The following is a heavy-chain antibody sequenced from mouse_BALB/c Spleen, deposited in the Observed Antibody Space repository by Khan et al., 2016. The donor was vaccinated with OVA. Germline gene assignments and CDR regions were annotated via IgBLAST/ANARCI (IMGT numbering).Heavy chain of an antibody. V-gene: IGHV2-6-4*01. CDR3: ARTYYRYDGYYAMDY. D-gene: IGHD2-14*01. CDR2: IWGGGRP. CDR1: GFSLSRYN. J-gene: IGHJ4*01. Sequence: QVQLKESGPGLVAPSQSLSITCTVSGFSLSRYNVHWVRQPPGKGLEWLGMIWGGGRPDYNSVPKSRLSISKDNSKSQVFLKMNSLQTDDTAMYYCARTYYRYDGYYAMDYWGQGTSVTVSS.